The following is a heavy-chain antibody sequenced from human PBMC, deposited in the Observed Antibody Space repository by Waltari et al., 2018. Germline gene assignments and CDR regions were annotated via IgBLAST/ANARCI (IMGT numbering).Heavy chain of an antibody. CDR3: ARLRPSLDAFDI. V-gene: IGHV4-39*01. J-gene: IGHJ3*02. CDR2: IYYSGST. CDR1: GGSIRSSSYY. Sequence: QLQLQESGPGLVKPSETLSLTCTVSGGSIRSSSYYWGWIRQPPGKGLEWIGSIYYSGSTYYNPSLKSRVTISVDTSKNQFSLKLSSVTAADTAVYYCARLRPSLDAFDIWGQGTMVTVSS. D-gene: IGHD6-6*01.